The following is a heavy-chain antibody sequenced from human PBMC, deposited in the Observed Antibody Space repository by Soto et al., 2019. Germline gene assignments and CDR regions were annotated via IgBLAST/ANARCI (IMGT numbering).Heavy chain of an antibody. V-gene: IGHV3-23*01. CDR3: AKNSRYSYGEYYYYYGMDV. CDR2: ISGSGGST. J-gene: IGHJ6*02. D-gene: IGHD5-18*01. CDR1: GFTFSSYA. Sequence: GFLRLYCAASGFTFSSYAMSWVGQAPGTGLEWVSAISGSGGSTYYADSVKGRFTISRDNSKNTLYLQMNSLRAEDTAVYYCAKNSRYSYGEYYYYYGMDVWGQGTTRTVSS.